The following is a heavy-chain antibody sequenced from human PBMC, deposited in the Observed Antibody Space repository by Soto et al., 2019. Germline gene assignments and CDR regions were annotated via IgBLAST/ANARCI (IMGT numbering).Heavy chain of an antibody. J-gene: IGHJ5*02. CDR3: ARAAAGTGDWFDP. Sequence: SDTLSLTCTVSGGSISGGYYWSWIRQHPGKGLEWIGYIYYSGSTYYNPSLKSRVTISVDTSKNQFSLKLSSVTAADTAVYYCARAAAGTGDWFDPWGQGTLVTVSS. CDR1: GGSISGGYY. D-gene: IGHD6-13*01. CDR2: IYYSGST. V-gene: IGHV4-31*03.